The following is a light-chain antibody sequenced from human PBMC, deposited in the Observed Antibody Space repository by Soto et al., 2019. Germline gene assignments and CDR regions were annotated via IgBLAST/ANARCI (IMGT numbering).Light chain of an antibody. J-gene: IGLJ2*01. Sequence: QSVLTQPPSVSGAPGQRVTISCTGSSSNIGAGYDVHWYQQLPGTAPKLLIYGNSNRPSGVPDRFSGSKSGTSASLAITGRQGEDVAVYISQTHNTAVSVLVFAGETK. V-gene: IGLV1-40*01. CDR3: QTHNTAVSVLV. CDR2: GNS. CDR1: SSNIGAGYD.